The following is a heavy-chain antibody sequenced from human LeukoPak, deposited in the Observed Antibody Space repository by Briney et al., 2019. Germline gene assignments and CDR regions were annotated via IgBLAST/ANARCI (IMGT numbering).Heavy chain of an antibody. CDR2: ISTGTGDT. Sequence: ASVKVSCKASGYMFTTYGISWVRQAPGQGLEWMGWISTGTGDTNYAQEFQDRVTMTIDTSANTAHMELRSLRSDDTAVYYCARAGAGALLIWFLGDGMDVWGQGTTVTVSS. CDR1: GYMFTTYG. V-gene: IGHV1-18*01. D-gene: IGHD1-26*01. CDR3: ARAGAGALLIWFLGDGMDV. J-gene: IGHJ6*02.